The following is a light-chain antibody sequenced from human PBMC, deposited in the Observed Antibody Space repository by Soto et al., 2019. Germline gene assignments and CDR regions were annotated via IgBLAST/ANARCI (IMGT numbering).Light chain of an antibody. Sequence: QSALTQPRSVSGSPGQSVTISCTGTSSDVGAYIYVSWYQQHPDKAPKLLIFEVTNRPSGVSGRFSGSKSGITASLSISGLQPEDEADYYCTSYSSSSPVLFGGGTKLTVL. V-gene: IGLV2-11*01. CDR2: EVT. CDR3: TSYSSSSPVL. J-gene: IGLJ2*01. CDR1: SSDVGAYIY.